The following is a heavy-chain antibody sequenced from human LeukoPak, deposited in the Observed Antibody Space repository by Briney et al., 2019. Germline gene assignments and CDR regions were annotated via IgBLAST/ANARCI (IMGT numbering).Heavy chain of an antibody. D-gene: IGHD5-24*01. CDR2: IKQDGSHS. CDR1: GFTFSDYW. V-gene: IGHV3-7*01. CDR3: ANLWEMGH. J-gene: IGHJ4*02. Sequence: GGSLRLSCAASGFTFSDYWMAWVRQAPGKGLEWVANIKQDGSHSYYVDSVRGRFTISRDNAKSSLFLQMNSLRVEDTAVYYCANLWEMGHWGQGTLVTVSS.